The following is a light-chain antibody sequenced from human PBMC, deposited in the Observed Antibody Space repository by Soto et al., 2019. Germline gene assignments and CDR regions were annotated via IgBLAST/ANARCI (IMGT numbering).Light chain of an antibody. J-gene: IGKJ4*01. CDR1: QGIATW. Sequence: DIRMTQSPSTVSASVGDRVTFTCRASQGIATWLAWYQQKPGKTPKLLIYAASSLQSGIPSRFSGSGSGTDFTLTINNLQPEDFATYYCQQTDSFPLTFGGGTKVEIK. V-gene: IGKV1-12*01. CDR3: QQTDSFPLT. CDR2: AAS.